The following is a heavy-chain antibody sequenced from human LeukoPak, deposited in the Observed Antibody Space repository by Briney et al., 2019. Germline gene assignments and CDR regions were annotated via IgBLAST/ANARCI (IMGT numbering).Heavy chain of an antibody. Sequence: GGSLRLSCAASGFTFDDYGMSWVRQAPGEGLEWVSGINWNGGSTGYADSVKGRFTISRDNAKNSLYLQMNSLRAEDTALYYCARAGALLTSYYYYYYMDVWGKGTTVTVSS. J-gene: IGHJ6*03. V-gene: IGHV3-20*04. CDR2: INWNGGST. D-gene: IGHD1-26*01. CDR3: ARAGALLTSYYYYYYMDV. CDR1: GFTFDDYG.